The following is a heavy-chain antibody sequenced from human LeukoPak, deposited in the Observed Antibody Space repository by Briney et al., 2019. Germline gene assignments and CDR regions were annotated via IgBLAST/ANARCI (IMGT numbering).Heavy chain of an antibody. D-gene: IGHD3-16*02. V-gene: IGHV3-30-3*01. CDR1: GFTFSSYA. Sequence: GGSLRLSCAASGFTFSSYAMHWVRQAPGKGLEWVAVISYDGSNKYYADSVKGRFTISRDNSKNTLYLQMNSLRAEDTAVYYCARDLPPMITFGGVIARHFDYWGQGTLVTVSS. CDR2: ISYDGSNK. CDR3: ARDLPPMITFGGVIARHFDY. J-gene: IGHJ4*02.